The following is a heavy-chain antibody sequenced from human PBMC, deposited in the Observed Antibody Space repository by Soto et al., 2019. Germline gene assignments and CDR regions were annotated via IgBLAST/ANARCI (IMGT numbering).Heavy chain of an antibody. CDR2: IYYSGST. Sequence: PSETLSLSCTVTGDSISSGFYFWGWVRQPPGKGLEWIGTIYYSGSTYYTPSLKSRVTISVDTSQNQFSLRLSSVTAADTAMYYFARHPYRNLWYNRLDPWGQGTLVTVS. D-gene: IGHD1-1*01. J-gene: IGHJ5*02. CDR1: GDSISSGFYF. CDR3: ARHPYRNLWYNRLDP. V-gene: IGHV4-39*01.